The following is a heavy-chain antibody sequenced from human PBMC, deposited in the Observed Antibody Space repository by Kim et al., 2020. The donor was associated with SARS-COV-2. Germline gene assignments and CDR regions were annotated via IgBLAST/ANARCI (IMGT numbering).Heavy chain of an antibody. CDR2: IYYSGST. V-gene: IGHV4-31*03. CDR1: GGSISSGGYY. J-gene: IGHJ5*02. Sequence: SETLSLTCTVSGGSISSGGYYWSWIRQHPGKGLEWIGYIYYSGSTYYNPSLKSRVTISVDTSKNQFSLKLSSVTAADTAVYYCASIGPLRRAWNYDANWFDPWGQGTLVTVSS. D-gene: IGHD1-7*01. CDR3: ASIGPLRRAWNYDANWFDP.